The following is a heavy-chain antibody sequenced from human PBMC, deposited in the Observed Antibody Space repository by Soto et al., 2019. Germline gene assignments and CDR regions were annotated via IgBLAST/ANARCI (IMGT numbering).Heavy chain of an antibody. J-gene: IGHJ4*02. CDR2: IDWDDDK. D-gene: IGHD1-1*01. V-gene: IGHV2-70*11. Sequence: SGPTLVNPTQTLTLTCTFSGFSLSTSGMCVSRIRQPPGKALEWLARIDWDDDKYYSTSLKTRLTISKDTSKNRVVLTMTNMDPVDTATYYCARDNRVSFDYWGQGTLVTVSS. CDR3: ARDNRVSFDY. CDR1: GFSLSTSGMC.